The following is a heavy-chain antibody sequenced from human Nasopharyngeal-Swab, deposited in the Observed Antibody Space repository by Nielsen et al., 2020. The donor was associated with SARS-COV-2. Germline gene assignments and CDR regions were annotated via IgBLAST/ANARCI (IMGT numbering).Heavy chain of an antibody. CDR2: IWYDGSNK. J-gene: IGHJ5*02. V-gene: IGHV3-33*01. D-gene: IGHD5-12*01. CDR3: ARDRHGWLRFWFDP. Sequence: GGSLRLSSAASGFTFSSYGMHWVRQAPGQGLEWVAVIWYDGSNKYYADSVKGRFTISRDNSKNTLYLQMNSLRAEDTAVYYCARDRHGWLRFWFDPWVQGTLVTVSS. CDR1: GFTFSSYG.